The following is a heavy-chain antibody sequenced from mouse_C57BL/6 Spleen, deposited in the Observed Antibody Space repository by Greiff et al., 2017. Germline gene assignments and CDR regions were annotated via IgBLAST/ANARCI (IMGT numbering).Heavy chain of an antibody. Sequence: VQLQQSGPELVKPGASVKIPCKASGYTFTDYNMYWVKQSHGKSLEWIGDINRNNGGTIYNQKVKGKATLAVDKTSSTAYMELRSLTSEDTAVYYCAPNYDGSSPYAYWGPRTLVTVSA. D-gene: IGHD1-1*01. CDR2: INRNNGGT. CDR3: APNYDGSSPYAY. CDR1: GYTFTDYN. J-gene: IGHJ3*01. V-gene: IGHV1-18*01.